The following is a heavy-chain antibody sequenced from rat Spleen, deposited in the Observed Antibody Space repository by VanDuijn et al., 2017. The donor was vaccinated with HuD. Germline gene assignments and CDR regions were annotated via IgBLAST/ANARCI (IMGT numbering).Heavy chain of an antibody. V-gene: IGHV5-27*01. J-gene: IGHJ4*01. CDR2: ISPSGGGT. CDR3: TRDRDNNYAD. CDR1: GFTFSNYG. Sequence: EVQLVESDGGLVQPGRSLKLSCAASGFTFSNYGMAWVRQTPTKGLEWVASISPSGGGTYYRDSVKGRFTISRDNTKSTLSLQMNSLRSEDTATYYCTRDRDNNYADWGQGASVTVSS. D-gene: IGHD1-10*01.